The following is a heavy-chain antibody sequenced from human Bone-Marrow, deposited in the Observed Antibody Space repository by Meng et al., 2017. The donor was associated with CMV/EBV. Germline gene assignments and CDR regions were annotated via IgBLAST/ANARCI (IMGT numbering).Heavy chain of an antibody. CDR1: GFTFSSYW. CDR2: IKQDGSEK. CDR3: ARDCSGGSCYPHYYYGMGV. J-gene: IGHJ6*02. V-gene: IGHV3-7*01. Sequence: GESLKISCAASGFTFSSYWMSWVRQAPGKGLEWVANIKQDGSEKYYVDSVKGRFTISRDNAKNSLYLQMNSLRTEDTAIYYCARDCSGGSCYPHYYYGMGVWGQGTTVTVSS. D-gene: IGHD2-15*01.